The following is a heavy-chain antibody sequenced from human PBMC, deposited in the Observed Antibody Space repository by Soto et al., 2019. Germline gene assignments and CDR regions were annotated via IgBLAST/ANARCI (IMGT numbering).Heavy chain of an antibody. CDR3: ARIYYYDSSGYYSEGLYYYGMDV. CDR2: IIPIFGTA. V-gene: IGHV1-69*06. Sequence: SVKVSCKASGGTFSSYAISWVRQAPGQGLEWMGGIIPIFGTANYAQKFQGRVTITADKSTSTAYMELSSLRSEDTAVYYCARIYYYDSSGYYSEGLYYYGMDVWGQGTTVTVSS. D-gene: IGHD3-22*01. CDR1: GGTFSSYA. J-gene: IGHJ6*02.